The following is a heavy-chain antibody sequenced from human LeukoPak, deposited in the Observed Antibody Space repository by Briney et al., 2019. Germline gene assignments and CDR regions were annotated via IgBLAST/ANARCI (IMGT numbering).Heavy chain of an antibody. Sequence: SETLSLTCTVSGGSISSYYWSWIRQPPGKGLEWIGYIYYSGSTNYNPSLKSRVTISVDTSKNQFSLKLSSVNAADTAVYYCAREGFTGSHENYYYYYYMDVWGKGTTVTVSS. V-gene: IGHV4-59*01. CDR3: AREGFTGSHENYYYYYYMDV. D-gene: IGHD3-16*01. CDR1: GGSISSYY. CDR2: IYYSGST. J-gene: IGHJ6*03.